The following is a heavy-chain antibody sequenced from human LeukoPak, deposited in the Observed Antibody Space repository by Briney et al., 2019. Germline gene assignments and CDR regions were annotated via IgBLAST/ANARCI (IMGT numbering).Heavy chain of an antibody. D-gene: IGHD1-26*01. Sequence: PGGSLRLSCAASGFTFSSYGMHWVRQAPGKGLEWVAVIWYDGSNKYYAGSVKGRFTISRDNSKNTLYLQMNSLRAEDTAVYYCARDWELGPWFDPWGQGTLVTVSS. V-gene: IGHV3-33*01. CDR3: ARDWELGPWFDP. CDR1: GFTFSSYG. CDR2: IWYDGSNK. J-gene: IGHJ5*02.